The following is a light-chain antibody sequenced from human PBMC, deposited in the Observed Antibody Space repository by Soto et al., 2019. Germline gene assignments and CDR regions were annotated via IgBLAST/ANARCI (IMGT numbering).Light chain of an antibody. CDR2: EGT. V-gene: IGLV2-23*01. CDR1: SSDVGSYTL. J-gene: IGLJ1*01. Sequence: QPVLTQPASVSGSPGQSITISCSGTSSDVGSYTLVSWYQQYPGKVPKLLIYEGTKRPSGVSHRFSGSKSGNTASLTISALQAEDEADYFCCSYGGSRASYVFGTGTKLTVL. CDR3: CSYGGSRASYV.